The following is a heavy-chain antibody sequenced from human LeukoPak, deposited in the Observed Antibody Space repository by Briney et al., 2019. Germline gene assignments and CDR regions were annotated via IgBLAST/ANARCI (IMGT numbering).Heavy chain of an antibody. D-gene: IGHD4-23*01. J-gene: IGHJ3*02. CDR1: GFTFSSYS. CDR3: ATDYGGSVRDAFDI. V-gene: IGHV3-21*01. Sequence: GGSLRLSCAASGFTFSSYSMNWVRQAPGKGLEWVLSISSSSSYIYYADSVKGRFTISRDNSKNTLYLQMNSLRAEDTAVYYCATDYGGSVRDAFDIWGQGTMVTVSS. CDR2: ISSSSSYI.